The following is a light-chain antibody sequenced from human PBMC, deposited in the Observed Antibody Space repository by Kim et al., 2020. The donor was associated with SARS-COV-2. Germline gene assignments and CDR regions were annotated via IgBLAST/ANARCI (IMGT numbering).Light chain of an antibody. CDR3: QQLGGSPPIT. CDR1: ESVDSSK. J-gene: IGKJ5*01. V-gene: IGKV3-20*01. Sequence: EIVLTQSPGTLSSSPGETATFSCRASESVDSSKLAWYQQKPGQAPRLLIFGASSRATGIPDRFSGSGSGTDFTLTISRLEPEDFAVYYCQQLGGSPPITFVQGTPLEIK. CDR2: GAS.